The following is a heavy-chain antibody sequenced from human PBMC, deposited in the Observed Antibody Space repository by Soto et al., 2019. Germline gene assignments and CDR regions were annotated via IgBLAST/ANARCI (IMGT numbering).Heavy chain of an antibody. CDR1: GFTFSNYD. V-gene: IGHV3-33*01. J-gene: IGHJ4*02. CDR3: ARDREAQTVTTPEGH. D-gene: IGHD4-17*01. CDR2: IWYEGTNK. Sequence: QVQRVESGGGVVQPGRSLRLSCAGSGFTFSNYDMHWVRQAPGKGLEWVAVIWYEGTNKYYADSVKGRFTISRDNFKKTLYLQMDSLRAEDTAVYFCARDREAQTVTTPEGHWGQGTLVTVS.